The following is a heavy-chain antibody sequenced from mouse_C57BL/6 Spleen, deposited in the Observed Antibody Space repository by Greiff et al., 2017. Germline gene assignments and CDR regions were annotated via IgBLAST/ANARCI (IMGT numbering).Heavy chain of an antibody. J-gene: IGHJ3*01. D-gene: IGHD2-3*01. CDR3: ARDDGYYPFAY. CDR2: ISYDGSN. CDR1: GYSITSGYY. V-gene: IGHV3-6*01. Sequence: EVKLMESGPGLVKPSQSLSLTCSVTGYSITSGYYWNWIRQFPGNKLEWMGYISYDGSNNYNPSLKNRISITRDTSKNQFFLKLNSVTTEDTATYYCARDDGYYPFAYWGQGTLVTVSA.